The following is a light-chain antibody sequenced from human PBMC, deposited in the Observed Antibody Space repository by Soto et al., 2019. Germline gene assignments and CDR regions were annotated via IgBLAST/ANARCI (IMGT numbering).Light chain of an antibody. Sequence: EIVLTQSPATLSLSPGERATLSCRASQSVNNYLAWYQQKPGQAPGLLIFDASNRAIGGPARFSGRGSGTDFTLTIRNLEPEDFAVYYCQQRSNWPPLTFGGGTRVEIK. CDR1: QSVNNY. J-gene: IGKJ4*01. CDR2: DAS. V-gene: IGKV3-11*01. CDR3: QQRSNWPPLT.